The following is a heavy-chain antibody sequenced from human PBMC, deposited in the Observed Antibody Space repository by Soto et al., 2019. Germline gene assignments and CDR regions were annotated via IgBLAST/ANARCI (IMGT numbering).Heavy chain of an antibody. D-gene: IGHD4-17*01. CDR2: INRHGGST. CDR1: GVPFVDYG. CDR3: ARTPGYYGDFFDY. Sequence: GGSLRLSSAASGVPFVDYGMSWVRQAPGKGLEWVSGINRHGGSTGYADSVKGRFTISRDNAKNSLHLHMNSLRAEDTAFYYCARTPGYYGDFFDYWGQGTLVTVSS. J-gene: IGHJ4*02. V-gene: IGHV3-20*04.